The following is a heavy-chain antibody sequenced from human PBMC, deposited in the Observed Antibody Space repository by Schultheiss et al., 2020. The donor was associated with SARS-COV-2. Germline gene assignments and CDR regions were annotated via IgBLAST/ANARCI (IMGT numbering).Heavy chain of an antibody. CDR2: IYHSGST. D-gene: IGHD6-13*01. CDR1: GGSISSSNW. Sequence: SETLSLTCAVSGGSISSSNWWSWVRQPPGKGLEWIGEIYHSGSTNYNPSLKSRVTISVDTSKNQFSLKLSSVTAADTAVYYCARDIAAAGLLDYWGQGTLVTVS. V-gene: IGHV4-4*02. J-gene: IGHJ4*02. CDR3: ARDIAAAGLLDY.